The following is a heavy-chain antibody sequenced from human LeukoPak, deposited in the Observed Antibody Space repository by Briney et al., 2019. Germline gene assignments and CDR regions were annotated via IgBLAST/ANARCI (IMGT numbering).Heavy chain of an antibody. J-gene: IGHJ4*02. Sequence: ASVKVSRKASGYTFTGYYMHWVRQAPGQGLEWMGWINPNSGGTNYAQKFQGRVTMTRDTSISTAYMELSRLRSDDTAVYYCARGGAVARRAFDYWGQGTLVTVSS. CDR1: GYTFTGYY. D-gene: IGHD6-19*01. CDR2: INPNSGGT. CDR3: ARGGAVARRAFDY. V-gene: IGHV1-2*02.